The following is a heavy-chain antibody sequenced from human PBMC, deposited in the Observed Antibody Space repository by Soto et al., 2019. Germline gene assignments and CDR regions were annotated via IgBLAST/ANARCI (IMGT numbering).Heavy chain of an antibody. CDR3: ARGATPVYYYYGMDV. CDR2: IYYSGST. CDR1: GGSISSYY. Sequence: SETLSLTCTVSGGSISSYYWSWIRQPPGKGLEWIGYIYYSGSTNYNPSLKSRVTISVDTSKSQFSLKLSSVTAADTAVYYCARGATPVYYYYGMDVWGQGTTVTVSS. V-gene: IGHV4-59*01. J-gene: IGHJ6*02. D-gene: IGHD2-15*01.